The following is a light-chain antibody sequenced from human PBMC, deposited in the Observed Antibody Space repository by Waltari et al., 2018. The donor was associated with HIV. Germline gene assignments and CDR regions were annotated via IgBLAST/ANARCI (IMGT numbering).Light chain of an antibody. CDR2: EVT. Sequence: QSALTQPPSASGSPGQSVTISCPGTSSDIGGYTYVSWYQQHPGNAPKLIIYEVTKRPSGLPNRFSGSKSGNTASLTVSGLQAEDEADYYCVSYAGSNTVIFGGGTKLTVL. CDR3: VSYAGSNTVI. V-gene: IGLV2-8*01. J-gene: IGLJ2*01. CDR1: SSDIGGYTY.